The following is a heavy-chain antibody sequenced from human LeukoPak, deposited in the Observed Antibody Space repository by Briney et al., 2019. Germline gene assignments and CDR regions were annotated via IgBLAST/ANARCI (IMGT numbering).Heavy chain of an antibody. CDR2: IYYSGST. CDR1: GGSISSYY. CDR3: ARLIAAAGKSFDP. V-gene: IGHV4-59*08. J-gene: IGHJ5*02. D-gene: IGHD6-13*01. Sequence: SETLSLTCTVSGGSISSYYWSWIRQPPGKGLEWIGYIYYSGSTNYNPSLKSRVTISVDTSKNQFSLKLSSVTAADTAVYYCARLIAAAGKSFDPWGQGTLVTVSS.